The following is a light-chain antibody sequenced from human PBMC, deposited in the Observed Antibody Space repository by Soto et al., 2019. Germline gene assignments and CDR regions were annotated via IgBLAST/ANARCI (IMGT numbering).Light chain of an antibody. J-gene: IGLJ2*01. V-gene: IGLV1-40*01. Sequence: QPVLTQPPSVSGAPGQRVTISCTGSSSNIGAGYDVHWYQQLPGTAPKLLIYGNSNRPSGVPDRFSGSKSGTSASLAITGLQDEDEADYYCQSYDSSLSVVVFGGGTKVTVL. CDR1: SSNIGAGYD. CDR3: QSYDSSLSVVV. CDR2: GNS.